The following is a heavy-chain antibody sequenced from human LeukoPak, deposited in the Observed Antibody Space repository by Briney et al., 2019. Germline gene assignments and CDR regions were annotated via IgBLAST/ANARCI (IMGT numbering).Heavy chain of an antibody. Sequence: SETLSLTCTVSGGSISSYYWNWIRQPPGKGLEWIGYIYYSGSTNYNSSLKSRVTISVDTSKNQFSLKLTSVTAADTAVYYCARRGSDFWSGDKAFDIWGQGTMVTVSS. CDR2: IYYSGST. J-gene: IGHJ3*02. V-gene: IGHV4-59*01. D-gene: IGHD3-3*01. CDR3: ARRGSDFWSGDKAFDI. CDR1: GGSISSYY.